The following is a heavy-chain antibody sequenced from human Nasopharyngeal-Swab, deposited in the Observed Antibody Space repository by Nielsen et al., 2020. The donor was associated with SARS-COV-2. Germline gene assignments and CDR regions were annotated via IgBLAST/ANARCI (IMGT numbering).Heavy chain of an antibody. Sequence: GVLKISCAASGFPFSSYSMNWVRQAPGKGLEWVSYISSSSSTIYYADSVKGRFTISRGNAKNSLYLQMNSLRAEDTAVYYCAGYCSSTSCSRNYYYYYMDVWGKGTTVTVSS. V-gene: IGHV3-48*04. D-gene: IGHD2-2*01. CDR3: AGYCSSTSCSRNYYYYYMDV. J-gene: IGHJ6*03. CDR2: ISSSSSTI. CDR1: GFPFSSYS.